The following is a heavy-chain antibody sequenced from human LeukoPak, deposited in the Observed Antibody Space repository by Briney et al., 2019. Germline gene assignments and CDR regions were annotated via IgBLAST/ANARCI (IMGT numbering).Heavy chain of an antibody. V-gene: IGHV5-10-1*04. D-gene: IGHD1-26*01. CDR1: GYSFTSYW. CDR2: IDPSDSYT. CDR3: ARLIGSYYSPFDY. J-gene: IGHJ4*02. Sequence: GEPLKISCKGSGYSFTSYWISWVRQMPGKGLEWMGRIDPSDSYTNYSPSFQGQVTISADKSISTAYLQWSSLKASDTAMYYCARLIGSYYSPFDYWGQGTLVTVSS.